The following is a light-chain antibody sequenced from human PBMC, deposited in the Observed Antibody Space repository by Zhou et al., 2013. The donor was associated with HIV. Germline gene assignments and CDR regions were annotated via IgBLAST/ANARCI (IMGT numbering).Light chain of an antibody. CDR3: QEYGGSPIT. CDR2: GAS. J-gene: IGKJ5*01. CDR1: QGISNS. V-gene: IGKV1-17*03. Sequence: DIQMTQSPSSVSASVGDRITITCRASQGISNSLAWFQQQPGKVPKRLIYGASSLHSGVPSRFSGSGSGTDFTLTISRLEPEDFAVYYCQEYGGSPITFGQGTRLEI.